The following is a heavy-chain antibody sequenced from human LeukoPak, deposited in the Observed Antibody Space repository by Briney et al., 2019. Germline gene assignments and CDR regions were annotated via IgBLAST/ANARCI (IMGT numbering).Heavy chain of an antibody. CDR1: GFTFSSYG. CDR2: MSYDGTNK. J-gene: IGHJ4*02. V-gene: IGHV3-30*18. Sequence: GGSLRLSCAASGFTFSSYGMHWVSDAPGTGLEWMAVMSYDGTNKYYADSVKGRFTISRDNSKNTLYLQMNSLRAEDTSVYYCAKIARPQYSSSWSDYWGQGTLVTVSS. CDR3: AKIARPQYSSSWSDY. D-gene: IGHD6-13*01.